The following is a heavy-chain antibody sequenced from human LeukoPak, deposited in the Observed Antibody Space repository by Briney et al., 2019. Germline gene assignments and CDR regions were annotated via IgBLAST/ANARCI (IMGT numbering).Heavy chain of an antibody. Sequence: SQTLSLTCSVSGVSISDYHWIWIRQPPAKGLEWMGYFSYSGSTRYNPSLKSRVTMSVDTSKNQFSLRLISVAAADTAVYYCARMYSGTSYYFDFWGQGTLVTVSS. CDR3: ARMYSGTSYYFDF. D-gene: IGHD1-26*01. CDR2: FSYSGST. V-gene: IGHV4-59*01. CDR1: GVSISDYH. J-gene: IGHJ4*02.